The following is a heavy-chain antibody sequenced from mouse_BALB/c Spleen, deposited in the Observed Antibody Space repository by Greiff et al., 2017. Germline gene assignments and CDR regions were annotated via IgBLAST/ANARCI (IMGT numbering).Heavy chain of an antibody. CDR1: GYTFTEYT. Sequence: EVQLKESGPELVKPGASVKISCKTSGYTFTEYTMHWVKQSHGKSLEWIGGINPYNGGTSYNQKFKGKATLTVDKSSSTAYMELLSLTSEDSAVYYCARGDYGSSSAWFAYWGQGTLVTVSA. CDR3: ARGDYGSSSAWFAY. D-gene: IGHD1-1*01. CDR2: INPYNGGT. J-gene: IGHJ3*01. V-gene: IGHV1-18*01.